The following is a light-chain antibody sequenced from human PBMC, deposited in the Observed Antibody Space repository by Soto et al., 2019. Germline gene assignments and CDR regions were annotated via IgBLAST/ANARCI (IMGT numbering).Light chain of an antibody. V-gene: IGKV3-20*01. J-gene: IGKJ1*01. CDR1: QSLSSSG. CDR2: VTS. Sequence: ILLTQSQGTLSLSPGDRATLFCRASQSLSSSGLAWYQQKPGQAPRLLMYVTSMMATGIPDRFSGSGSGTDFTLTISRLEPEDFAVYYCQHYGGAFGPGTKVDI. CDR3: QHYGGA.